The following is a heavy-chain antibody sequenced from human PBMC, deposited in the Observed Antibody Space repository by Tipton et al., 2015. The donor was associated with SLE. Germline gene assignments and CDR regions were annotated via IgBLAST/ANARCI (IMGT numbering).Heavy chain of an antibody. J-gene: IGHJ4*02. D-gene: IGHD3-10*01. V-gene: IGHV3-23*01. CDR1: GFTFTSYA. CDR2: ISGRGEST. CDR3: AKSSRIYGSGRVIDS. Sequence: SLRLSCAASGFTFTSYAMDWVRQVPGKGLEWVSTISGRGESTYCAESVQGRFTISRDSFKNILYLQMNTLRAEDTAVYYCAKSSRIYGSGRVIDSWGQGTLVSVSS.